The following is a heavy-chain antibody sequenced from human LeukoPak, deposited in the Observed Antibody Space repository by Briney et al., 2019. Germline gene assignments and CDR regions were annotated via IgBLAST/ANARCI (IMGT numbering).Heavy chain of an antibody. D-gene: IGHD1-26*01. CDR2: IDPDGSTT. V-gene: IGHV3-74*01. J-gene: IGHJ4*02. CDR3: ARSPYSGSYGPFDY. Sequence: PGGSLRLSCAASGFTLSSYWMHWVRQAPGEGLVWVSRIDPDGSTTNYADSVKGRFTTSRDDAKNSLYLQMNSLGAEDTARYYCARSPYSGSYGPFDYWGQGTLVTVSS. CDR1: GFTLSSYW.